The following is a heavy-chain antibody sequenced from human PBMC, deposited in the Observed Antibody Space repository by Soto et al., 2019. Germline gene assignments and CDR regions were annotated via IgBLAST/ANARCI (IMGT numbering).Heavy chain of an antibody. Sequence: GGSLRLSCAASGFTFSSYGMHWVRQAPGKGLEWVAVISYDGSNKYYADSVKGRFTISRDNSKNTLYLQMNSLRAEDTAVYYCAKSGSGSYPYFDYWGQGTLVTVSS. J-gene: IGHJ4*02. CDR2: ISYDGSNK. V-gene: IGHV3-30*18. CDR3: AKSGSGSYPYFDY. D-gene: IGHD3-10*01. CDR1: GFTFSSYG.